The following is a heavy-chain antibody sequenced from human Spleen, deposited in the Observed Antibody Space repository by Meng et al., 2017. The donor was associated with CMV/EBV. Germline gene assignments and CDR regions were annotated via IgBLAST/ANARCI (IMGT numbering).Heavy chain of an antibody. CDR1: RYTFTGYY. Sequence: ASVKVSCKASRYTFTGYYMHWVRQAPGQGLEWMGWINTNSGGTNYAQKLQGRVTMTRDTSISTVYMELSSLRSDDTAIYYCARQWSGQYFFDYWGQGTLVTVSS. CDR2: INTNSGGT. V-gene: IGHV1-2*02. CDR3: ARQWSGQYFFDY. D-gene: IGHD3-3*01. J-gene: IGHJ4*02.